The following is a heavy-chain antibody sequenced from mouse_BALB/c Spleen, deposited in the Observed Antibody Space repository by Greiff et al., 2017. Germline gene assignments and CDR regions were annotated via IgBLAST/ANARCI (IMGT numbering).Heavy chain of an antibody. J-gene: IGHJ2*01. CDR1: GFTFNTYA. V-gene: IGHV10-1*02. D-gene: IGHD4-1*01. Sequence: EVQLVESGGGLVQPKGSLKLSCAASGFTFNTYAMNWVRQAPGKGLEWVARIRSKSNNYATYYADSVKDRFTISRDDSQSMLYLQMNNLKTEDTAMYYCVRHQGTGTFDYWGQGTTLTVSS. CDR2: IRSKSNNYAT. CDR3: VRHQGTGTFDY.